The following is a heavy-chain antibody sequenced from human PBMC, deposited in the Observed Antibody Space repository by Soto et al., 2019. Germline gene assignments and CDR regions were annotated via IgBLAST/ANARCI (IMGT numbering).Heavy chain of an antibody. Sequence: SETQSLTYTVSGGSINSADDYWSWIRQPPGKGLEWIGYIYYSGSTDYNPSLKSRVTISVDTSKNQFSLKLSSVTAADTAVYYCARVLLNYDILTGYTSYYFDYWGQGTLVTVSS. V-gene: IGHV4-30-4*01. D-gene: IGHD3-9*01. CDR1: GGSINSADDY. CDR3: ARVLLNYDILTGYTSYYFDY. J-gene: IGHJ4*02. CDR2: IYYSGST.